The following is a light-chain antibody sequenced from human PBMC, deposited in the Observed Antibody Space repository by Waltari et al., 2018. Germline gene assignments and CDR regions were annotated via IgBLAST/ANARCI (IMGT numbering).Light chain of an antibody. CDR1: SGHSSYA. V-gene: IGLV4-69*01. CDR3: QTWGTGIWV. Sequence: QLVLTQSPSASASLGASVKLTCTLSSGHSSYAIAWHQQQPEKGPWYLMKLNSDGSHSKGDGIPDRFSGSSSGAERYLTISSLQSEDEAYYYCQTWGTGIWVFGGGTKLTVL. CDR2: LNSDGSH. J-gene: IGLJ3*02.